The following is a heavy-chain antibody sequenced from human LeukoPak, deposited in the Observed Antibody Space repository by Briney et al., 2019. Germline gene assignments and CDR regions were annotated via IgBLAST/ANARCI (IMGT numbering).Heavy chain of an antibody. D-gene: IGHD2-2*01. CDR3: ASGLGQLSNWFAP. V-gene: IGHV1-46*01. CDR2: INPSGGDT. Sequence: ASVTVSCKSSGYTFTSYYMHWVRQAPGQGLEGMGVINPSGGDTSYAQKFQGRVTITRDMFTSTVYMDLSSLRSEDTAVYYCASGLGQLSNWFAPWGQGPLVTVSS. J-gene: IGHJ5*02. CDR1: GYTFTSYY.